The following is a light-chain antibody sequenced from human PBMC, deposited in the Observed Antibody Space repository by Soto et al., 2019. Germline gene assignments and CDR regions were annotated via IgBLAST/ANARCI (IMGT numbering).Light chain of an antibody. CDR1: NSDIGAYKY. CDR3: NSFAGSNTWL. J-gene: IGLJ3*02. V-gene: IGLV2-14*01. CDR2: EVN. Sequence: QSVLTQPASVSGSPGQSITISCTGTNSDIGAYKYVSWYQHHQGKAPKLVIYEVNNRPSGTSNRFSGSKSGNTASLTISGLQTEDEADYYCNSFAGSNTWLFGGGTKLTVL.